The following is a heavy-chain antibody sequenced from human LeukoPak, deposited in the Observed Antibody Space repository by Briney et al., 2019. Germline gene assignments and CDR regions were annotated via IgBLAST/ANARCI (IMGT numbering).Heavy chain of an antibody. CDR3: ARVGGSSYNY. D-gene: IGHD1-26*01. Sequence: GGSLRLFCAASGFTVSSNYMSWVRQAPGKGLEWVSVIYSGGNTYYADSVKGRFTISRDNSKNTLYLQMNSLRAEDTAVYYCARVGGSSYNYWGQGTLVTVSS. CDR2: IYSGGNT. V-gene: IGHV3-53*01. CDR1: GFTVSSNY. J-gene: IGHJ4*02.